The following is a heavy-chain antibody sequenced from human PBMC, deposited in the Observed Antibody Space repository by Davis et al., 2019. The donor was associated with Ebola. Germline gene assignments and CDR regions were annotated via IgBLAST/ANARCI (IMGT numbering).Heavy chain of an antibody. CDR1: GAFVSSGGYS. V-gene: IGHV4-30-2*03. Sequence: SETLSLTCAVSGAFVSSGGYSWIWIRQPPGKGLEWIGSIYYSGSTYYNPSLKSRVTISVDTSKNQFSLKLSSVTAADTAVYYCARHSATYYNGSGSYSTYPGWFDYWGQGTLVTVSS. J-gene: IGHJ4*02. CDR2: IYYSGST. D-gene: IGHD3-10*01. CDR3: ARHSATYYNGSGSYSTYPGWFDY.